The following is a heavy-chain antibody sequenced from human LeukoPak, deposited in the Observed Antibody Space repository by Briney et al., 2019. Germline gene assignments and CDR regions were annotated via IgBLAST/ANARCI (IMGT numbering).Heavy chain of an antibody. V-gene: IGHV1-18*01. CDR3: ARVVGYYYDSSGSLDY. J-gene: IGHJ4*02. CDR1: GYTFTSYG. D-gene: IGHD3-22*01. CDR2: ISAYNGNT. Sequence: ASVKVSCKASGYTFTSYGISWVRQAPGQGLEWMGWISAYNGNTNYAQKLQGRVTMTTDTSTSTAYMELRSLRSDDTAVYYCARVVGYYYDSSGSLDYWGQGTLVTVSS.